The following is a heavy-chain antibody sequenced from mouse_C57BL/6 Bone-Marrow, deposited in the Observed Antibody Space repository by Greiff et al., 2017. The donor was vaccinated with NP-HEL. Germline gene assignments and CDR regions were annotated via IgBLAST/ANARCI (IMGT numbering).Heavy chain of an antibody. D-gene: IGHD1-1*01. CDR1: GYTFTSYG. CDR3: AREKFIFTLEAKAY. J-gene: IGHJ3*01. Sequence: VQLQQSGAELARPGASVKLSCKASGYTFTSYGISWVKQRTGQGLEWIGESYPRSGNTYYNEKFKGKATLTADKSSSTAYMELRSLTYEDSAVYFCAREKFIFTLEAKAYWGQGTLVTVSA. V-gene: IGHV1-81*01. CDR2: SYPRSGNT.